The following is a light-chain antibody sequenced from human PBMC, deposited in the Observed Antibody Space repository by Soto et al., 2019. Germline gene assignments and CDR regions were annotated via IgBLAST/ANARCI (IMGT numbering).Light chain of an antibody. CDR3: QQYNSYSPVT. J-gene: IGKJ4*01. V-gene: IGKV1-5*03. CDR1: QSIHSY. Sequence: DIQMTQSPSTLSASVGDRVTITCRASQSIHSYLAWYQQKPGKAPKLLIYKASSLESGVPSRFSGSGSGTEFTLTISSLQPDYFATYYCQQYNSYSPVTFGGGTKVEIK. CDR2: KAS.